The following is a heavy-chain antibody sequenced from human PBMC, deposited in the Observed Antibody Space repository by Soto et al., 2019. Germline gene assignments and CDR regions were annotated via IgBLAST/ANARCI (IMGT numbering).Heavy chain of an antibody. Sequence: SETLSLTCTVSGGSISSYYWSWIRQPPGKGLEWIGYIYYSGSTNYNPSLKSRVTISVDTSKNQFSLKLSSVTAADTAVYYCARVTSTVNYYYYGMDVWGQGTTVTVSS. V-gene: IGHV4-59*01. CDR3: ARVTSTVNYYYYGMDV. J-gene: IGHJ6*02. CDR2: IYYSGST. D-gene: IGHD4-17*01. CDR1: GGSISSYY.